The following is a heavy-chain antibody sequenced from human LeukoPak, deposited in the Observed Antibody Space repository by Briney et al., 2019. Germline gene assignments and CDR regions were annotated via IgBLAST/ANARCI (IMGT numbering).Heavy chain of an antibody. V-gene: IGHV4-61*01. J-gene: IGHJ3*01. CDR3: ARGGISGTFDF. Sequence: SETLSLTCTVSSGSVSSGSYYCSWIRQPPGKGLEGIGSVFYSGSTNYNPSLKSRVTISVDTSRNQFSLKLSSVAAADTAVYYCARGGISGTFDFWGQGTLVTVSS. CDR2: VFYSGST. D-gene: IGHD1-14*01. CDR1: SGSVSSGSYY.